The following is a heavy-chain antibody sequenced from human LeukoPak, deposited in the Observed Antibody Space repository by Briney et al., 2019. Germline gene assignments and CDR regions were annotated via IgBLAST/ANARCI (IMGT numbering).Heavy chain of an antibody. CDR2: IKEDGSDK. J-gene: IGHJ4*02. CDR1: GFTFRSYW. CDR3: ARVGVAAAAN. D-gene: IGHD6-13*01. V-gene: IGHV3-7*01. Sequence: GGSLRLSCAASGFTFRSYWMGWVRQAPGKGLEWVANIKEDGSDKYHVDSVRGRFTISRDNAKNSLYLQMNSLRAEDTAVYYCARVGVAAAANWGQGTLVTVSS.